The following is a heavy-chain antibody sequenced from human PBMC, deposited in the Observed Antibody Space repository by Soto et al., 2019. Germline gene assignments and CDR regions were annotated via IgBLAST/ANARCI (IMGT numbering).Heavy chain of an antibody. V-gene: IGHV3-23*01. CDR3: AKVTKRAAAGRYEYYKYGMDV. CDR2: ISGSGGSS. Sequence: EVQLLESGGALEHPGGSLRLSCAASGFAFSTYAMTWVRQAPGKGLEWVSVISGSGGSSYYEASVKGRFTISRDNSKNTLYMQMNGLRAEDTALYYGAKVTKRAAAGRYEYYKYGMDVGGQGTTVTVSS. D-gene: IGHD6-13*01. CDR1: GFAFSTYA. J-gene: IGHJ6*02.